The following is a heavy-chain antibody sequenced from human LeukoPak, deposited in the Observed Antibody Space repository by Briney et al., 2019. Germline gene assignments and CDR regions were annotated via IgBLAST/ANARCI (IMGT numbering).Heavy chain of an antibody. CDR3: AKEPNWGVCPDY. CDR2: ISYDGSNK. CDR1: GFTFSSYG. J-gene: IGHJ4*02. V-gene: IGHV3-30*18. D-gene: IGHD7-27*01. Sequence: PGRSLRLSCTGSGFTFSSYGMPWVRQAPGKGLEWVAVISYDGSNKYYADSVKGRFTISRDNSKNTLYLQMNSLTTEDTAVFYCAKEPNWGVCPDYWGQGTLVTVSS.